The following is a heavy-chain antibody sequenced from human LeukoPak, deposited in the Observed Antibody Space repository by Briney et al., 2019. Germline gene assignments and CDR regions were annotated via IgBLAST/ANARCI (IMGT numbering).Heavy chain of an antibody. CDR3: ARDPNSSSWYEGDY. V-gene: IGHV1-2*02. Sequence: ASVKVSCKASGYTFTSYYLHWVRQAPGQGLEWMGWINPNSGGTTYAQKFQGRVTMTRDTPISTAYMELSRLRSDDTAVYYCARDPNSSSWYEGDYWGQGTLVTVSS. J-gene: IGHJ4*02. CDR2: INPNSGGT. D-gene: IGHD6-13*01. CDR1: GYTFTSYY.